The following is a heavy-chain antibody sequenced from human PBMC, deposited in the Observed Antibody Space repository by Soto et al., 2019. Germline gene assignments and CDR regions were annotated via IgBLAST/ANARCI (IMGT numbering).Heavy chain of an antibody. V-gene: IGHV4-4*02. CDR1: GGSISSSNW. J-gene: IGHJ6*02. D-gene: IGHD2-2*01. Sequence: SETLSLTCAVSGGSISSSNWWSWVRQPSGKGLEWIGEIYHSGSTNYNPSLKSRVTISVDKSKNQFSLKLSSVTAADTAVYYCARDLADIVVVPAARKNDQVYYYYGMDVWGQGTTVTVSS. CDR3: ARDLADIVVVPAARKNDQVYYYYGMDV. CDR2: IYHSGST.